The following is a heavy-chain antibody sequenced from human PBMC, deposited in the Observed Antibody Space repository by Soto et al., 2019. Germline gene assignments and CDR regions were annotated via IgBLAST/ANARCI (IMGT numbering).Heavy chain of an antibody. CDR1: GFTFSSYS. V-gene: IGHV3-48*02. Sequence: EVQLVESGGGLVQPGGSLRLSCAASGFTFSSYSMNWVRQAPGKGLEWVSYISSSSSTIYYPDSVKGRFTIARDNAKNSLYLQMNSLRDEDTAVYYCARLATVIYLSGYYGMDVWGQGTTVTVSS. CDR2: ISSSSSTI. CDR3: ARLATVIYLSGYYGMDV. J-gene: IGHJ6*02. D-gene: IGHD4-17*01.